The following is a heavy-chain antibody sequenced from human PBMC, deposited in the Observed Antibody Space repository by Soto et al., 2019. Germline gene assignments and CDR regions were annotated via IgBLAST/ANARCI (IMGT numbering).Heavy chain of an antibody. J-gene: IGHJ4*02. CDR2: INAGNGNT. Sequence: GASVKVSCKASGYTFTIYAMHWVRQAPGQRLEWMGWINAGNGNTKYSQKFQGRVTITRDTSASTAYMELSSLRSEDTAVYYCARGLWTYYFDYWGQGTLVTVSS. CDR1: GYTFTIYA. V-gene: IGHV1-3*01. D-gene: IGHD3-10*01. CDR3: ARGLWTYYFDY.